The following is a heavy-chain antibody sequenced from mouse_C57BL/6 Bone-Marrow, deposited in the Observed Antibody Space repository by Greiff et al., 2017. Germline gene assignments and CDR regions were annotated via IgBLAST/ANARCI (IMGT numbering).Heavy chain of an antibody. CDR3: ARDIRWLLFAMDY. CDR1: GFTFTDYY. D-gene: IGHD2-3*01. CDR2: IRNKANGYTT. J-gene: IGHJ4*01. Sequence: EVQLVESGGGLVQPGGSLSLSCAASGFTFTDYYMSWVRQPPGKALEWLGFIRNKANGYTTEYSASVKGRFTISRDNSQSILYLQMNALRAEDSATYYCARDIRWLLFAMDYWGQGTSVTVSS. V-gene: IGHV7-3*01.